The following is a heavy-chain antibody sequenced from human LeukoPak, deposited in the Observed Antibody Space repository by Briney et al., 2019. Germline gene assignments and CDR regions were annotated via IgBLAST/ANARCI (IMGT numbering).Heavy chain of an antibody. V-gene: IGHV3-13*01. J-gene: IGHJ4*02. D-gene: IGHD1-26*01. CDR3: VRQQTSHGNFDY. CDR1: GFTFSNHA. CDR2: IGTAGDT. Sequence: GGSLRLSCATSGFTFSNHAMHWVRQATGKGLEWVSAIGTAGDTFYPGSVKGRFTISRENAKNSLSLQINSLKAEDTAVYYCVRQQTSHGNFDYGGQGTLVTVSS.